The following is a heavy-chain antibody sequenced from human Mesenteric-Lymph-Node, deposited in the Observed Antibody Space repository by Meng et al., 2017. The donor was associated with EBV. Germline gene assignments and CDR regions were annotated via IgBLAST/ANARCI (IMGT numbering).Heavy chain of an antibody. V-gene: IGHV4-30-4*01. CDR3: ARESLTGEERYFDL. CDR1: GGYTSSGGYY. J-gene: IGHJ2*01. D-gene: IGHD1-20*01. CDR2: IYYSGST. Sequence: QRQRVGPNWVKHSQTVSVTRASSGGYTSSGGYYWSWTRQPPGKSLEWIGSIYYSGSTYYNPSLKSRVTISVDTSKNQFSLKLSSVTAADTAVYYCARESLTGEERYFDLWGRGTLVTVSS.